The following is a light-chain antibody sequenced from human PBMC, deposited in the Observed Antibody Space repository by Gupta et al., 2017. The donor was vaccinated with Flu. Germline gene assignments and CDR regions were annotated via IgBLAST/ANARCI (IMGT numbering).Light chain of an antibody. V-gene: IGLV1-40*01. CDR1: SLETGSSFD. CDR2: SNT. Sequence: QSVLTQPPSVSGAPGQRVTISCTGSSLETGSSFDIYWYRFVVDAAHQVLIYSNTVRPAGVPDRFSASRSGAAASLVIAGLQAEDEGEYFCQAVHSSRIWEFGGGTKVTVL. J-gene: IGLJ3*02. CDR3: QAVHSSRIWE.